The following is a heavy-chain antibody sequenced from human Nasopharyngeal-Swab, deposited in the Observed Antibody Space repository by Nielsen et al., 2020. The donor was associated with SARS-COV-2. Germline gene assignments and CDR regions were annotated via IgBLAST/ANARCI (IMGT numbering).Heavy chain of an antibody. Sequence: WIRQPPGKGLEWIGYIYYSGSTYHNPSLKSRVTISVDTSKNQFTLKLSSVTAADTAVYYCARDSGVAGTKYYYYGMDVWGQGTTVTVPS. V-gene: IGHV4-30-4*01. CDR2: IYYSGST. CDR3: ARDSGVAGTKYYYYGMDV. J-gene: IGHJ6*02. D-gene: IGHD6-19*01.